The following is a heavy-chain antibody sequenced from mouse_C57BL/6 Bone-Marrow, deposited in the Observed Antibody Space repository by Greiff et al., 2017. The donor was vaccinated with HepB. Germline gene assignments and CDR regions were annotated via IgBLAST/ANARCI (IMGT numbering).Heavy chain of an antibody. CDR1: GYAFSSSW. V-gene: IGHV1-82*01. CDR3: ARSGPPWFAY. Sequence: QVQLQQSGPELVKPGASVKISCKASGYAFSSSWMNWVKQRPGKGLEWIGRIYPGDGDTNYNGKFKGKATLTADKSSSTAYMQLSSLTSEDSAVYFCARSGPPWFAYWGQGTLVTVSA. CDR2: IYPGDGDT. D-gene: IGHD3-2*02. J-gene: IGHJ3*01.